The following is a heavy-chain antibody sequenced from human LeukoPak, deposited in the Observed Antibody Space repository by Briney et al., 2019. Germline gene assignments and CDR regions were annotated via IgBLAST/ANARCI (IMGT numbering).Heavy chain of an antibody. CDR3: ARLDYDSSGYYPDY. D-gene: IGHD3-22*01. CDR1: GGSISSSSYY. Sequence: SETLSLTCTVSGGSISSSSYYWGWIRQPPRKGLEWIGSIYYSGSTYYNPSLKSRVTISVDTSKNQFSLKLSSVTAADTAVYYCARLDYDSSGYYPDYWGQGTLVTVSS. V-gene: IGHV4-39*01. J-gene: IGHJ4*02. CDR2: IYYSGST.